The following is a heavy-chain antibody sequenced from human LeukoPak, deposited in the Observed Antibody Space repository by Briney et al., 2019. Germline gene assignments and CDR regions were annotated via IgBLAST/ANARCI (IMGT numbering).Heavy chain of an antibody. Sequence: GGSLRLSCAAPGFTFDDYAMHWVRQAPGKGLEWVSGISWNSGSIGYADSVKGRFTISRDNAKNSLYLQMNSLRAEDTALYYCAKDLLYDSSGYYYSSALDIWGQGTMVTVSS. CDR2: ISWNSGSI. D-gene: IGHD3-22*01. CDR1: GFTFDDYA. CDR3: AKDLLYDSSGYYYSSALDI. V-gene: IGHV3-9*01. J-gene: IGHJ3*02.